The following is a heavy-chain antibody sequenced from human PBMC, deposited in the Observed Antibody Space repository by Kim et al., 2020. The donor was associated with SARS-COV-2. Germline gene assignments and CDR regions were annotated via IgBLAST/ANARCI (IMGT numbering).Heavy chain of an antibody. V-gene: IGHV4-34*01. CDR1: GGSFSGYY. CDR3: ASIAPYSSSSGRAFGPYGMDV. J-gene: IGHJ6*02. D-gene: IGHD6-6*01. CDR2: INHSGST. Sequence: SETLSLTCAVFGGSFSGYYWSWIRQPPGKGLEWIGEINHSGSTNYNPSLKSRVTISVDTSKNQFSLKLSSVTAADTAVYYCASIAPYSSSSGRAFGPYGMDVWGQGTTVTVSS.